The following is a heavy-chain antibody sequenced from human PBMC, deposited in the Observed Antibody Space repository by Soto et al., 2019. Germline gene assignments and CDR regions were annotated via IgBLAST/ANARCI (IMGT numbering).Heavy chain of an antibody. CDR3: ARDNRIPGIVADIVL. J-gene: IGHJ4*02. D-gene: IGHD1-20*01. Sequence: YLRLSCAASGFSFSDHAMHWVRRAPGKGVEWVALVAHDGTSKYYAGSVKGRFTISSDKSSNTLFLQMDSLDTEDTSVYYCARDNRIPGIVADIVLWGRGALV. CDR2: VAHDGTSK. CDR1: GFSFSDHA. V-gene: IGHV3-30-3*01.